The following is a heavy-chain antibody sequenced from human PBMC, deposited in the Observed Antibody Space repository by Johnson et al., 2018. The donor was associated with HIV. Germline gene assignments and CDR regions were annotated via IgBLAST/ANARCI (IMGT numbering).Heavy chain of an antibody. CDR2: IYSDGGT. Sequence: VQLVESGGGVVRPGGSLRLSYADSGFTFSRENMHWVRQAPDKGLHWVAIIYSDGGTYYADSVQRRFTLSRDNSHNTLYLQMNSLRAGDTAVYYCARANRGRKDALDIWGQGTMGTVSS. D-gene: IGHD2-15*01. V-gene: IGHV3-66*01. CDR1: GFTFSREN. CDR3: ARANRGRKDALDI. J-gene: IGHJ3*02.